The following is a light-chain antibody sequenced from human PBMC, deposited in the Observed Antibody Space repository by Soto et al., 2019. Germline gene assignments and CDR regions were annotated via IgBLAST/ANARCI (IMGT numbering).Light chain of an antibody. V-gene: IGLV2-14*01. CDR1: SIKVGGYNY. CDR3: TSYTSSSPYV. Sequence: QSARTHPASVSGPPGSSITIPATETSIKVGGYNYVSWYQQHPGKAPRLIIYEVSRRPSGISNRLSGSKSGNTASLTISGLQAVDEADYYCTSYTSSSPYVFGTGTKVTVL. J-gene: IGLJ1*01. CDR2: EVS.